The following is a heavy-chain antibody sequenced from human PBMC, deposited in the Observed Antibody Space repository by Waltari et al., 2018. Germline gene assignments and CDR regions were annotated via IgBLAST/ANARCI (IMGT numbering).Heavy chain of an antibody. D-gene: IGHD6-19*01. V-gene: IGHV3-66*01. CDR1: GFTVRAKY. CDR2: LYAGVTT. J-gene: IGHJ4*02. Sequence: EVQLVESGGALVQPGGSLRVSCAVSGFTVRAKYVTWVRQVPGEGGGVVSVLYAGVTTFYAESGKDRFIVSRDNPKNTVYLQMNTLRPDDTAIYYCARADSSGWYGFDYWGQGTLVTVSS. CDR3: ARADSSGWYGFDY.